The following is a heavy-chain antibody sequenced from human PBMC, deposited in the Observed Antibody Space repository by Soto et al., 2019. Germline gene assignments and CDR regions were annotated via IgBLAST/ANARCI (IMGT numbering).Heavy chain of an antibody. V-gene: IGHV1-69*08. J-gene: IGHJ4*02. CDR2: IIPILGIA. CDR3: ARDGGKIAWDY. D-gene: IGHD3-16*01. CDR1: GGTFSSYT. Sequence: QVQLVQSGAEVKKPGSSVKVSCKASGGTFSSYTISWVRQAPGQGLEWMGRIIPILGIANYAQKFQGRVTITADKSTSTDYMELSSLRSEDTAVYYCARDGGKIAWDYWGQGTLVTVSS.